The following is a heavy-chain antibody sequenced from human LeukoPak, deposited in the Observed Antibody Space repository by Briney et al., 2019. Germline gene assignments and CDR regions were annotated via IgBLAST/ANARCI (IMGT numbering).Heavy chain of an antibody. CDR1: GFTFSNAW. J-gene: IGHJ4*02. Sequence: GGSLRLSCAASGFTFSNAWMSWVRQAQGKGLEWVGRIKSKTDGGTTDYAAPVKGRFTISRDDSKNTLYLQMNSLKTEDTAVYYCATDQGSGWSIDYWGQGTLVTVSS. CDR3: ATDQGSGWSIDY. CDR2: IKSKTDGGTT. D-gene: IGHD6-19*01. V-gene: IGHV3-15*01.